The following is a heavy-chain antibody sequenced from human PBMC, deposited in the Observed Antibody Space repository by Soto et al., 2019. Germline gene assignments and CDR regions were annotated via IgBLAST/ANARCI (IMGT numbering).Heavy chain of an antibody. J-gene: IGHJ4*02. CDR1: GYTFTSYG. CDR2: ISAYNGNT. Sequence: ASVKVSCKASGYTFTSYGISWVRQAPGQGPEWMGWISAYNGNTNYAQKLQGRVTMTTDTSTSTAYIELRSLRSDDTAVYYCARGPYYYDSSGYPAPDYWGQGTLVTVSS. V-gene: IGHV1-18*01. CDR3: ARGPYYYDSSGYPAPDY. D-gene: IGHD3-22*01.